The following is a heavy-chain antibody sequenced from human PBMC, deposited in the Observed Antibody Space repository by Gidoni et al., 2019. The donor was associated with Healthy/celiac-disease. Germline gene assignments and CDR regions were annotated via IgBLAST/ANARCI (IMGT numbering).Heavy chain of an antibody. CDR1: GFTFSSYW. V-gene: IGHV3-7*01. CDR3: ASIAARRMNWYFDL. CDR2: IKQDGSEK. Sequence: AASGFTFSSYWMSWVRQAPGKGLEWVANIKQDGSEKYYVDSVKGRFTISRDNAKNSLYLQMNSLRAEDTAVYYCASIAARRMNWYFDLWGRGTLVTVSS. D-gene: IGHD6-6*01. J-gene: IGHJ2*01.